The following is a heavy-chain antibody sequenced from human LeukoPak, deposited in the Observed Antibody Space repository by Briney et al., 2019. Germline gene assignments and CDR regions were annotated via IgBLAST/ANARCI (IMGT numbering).Heavy chain of an antibody. CDR3: ARTRNKPGTCYMDV. J-gene: IGHJ6*03. CDR1: AYSISSGYF. V-gene: IGHV4-38-2*02. Sequence: SETLSLTCTVSAYSISSGYFWGWIRQPPGKGLEWIGTIYHTGSTYYNPSLKSRVTISVDTSKNQFSLNLSSVTAADTAMYYCARTRNKPGTCYMDVWGKGTTVSVSS. D-gene: IGHD1/OR15-1a*01. CDR2: IYHTGST.